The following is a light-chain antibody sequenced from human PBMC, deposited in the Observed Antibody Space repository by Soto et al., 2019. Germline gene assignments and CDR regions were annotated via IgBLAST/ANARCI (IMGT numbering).Light chain of an antibody. CDR2: SAS. Sequence: EIVMTQSPATLSVSPWGRATLSCRASQSISDTLAWYQQKPGQAPRLLIYSASARATGFPARFSGSGSGTDFTLTISSLQSEDFAVYYCQQYNNWPWMFGQGTKVDNK. J-gene: IGKJ1*01. CDR3: QQYNNWPWM. V-gene: IGKV3-15*01. CDR1: QSISDT.